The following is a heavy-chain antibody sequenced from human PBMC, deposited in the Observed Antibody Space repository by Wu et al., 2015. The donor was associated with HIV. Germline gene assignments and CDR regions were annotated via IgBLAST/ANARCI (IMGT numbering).Heavy chain of an antibody. CDR3: ARLNGGGTMVRGVIRYYFYGMDV. V-gene: IGHV1-18*01. Sequence: QVQLVQSGAEVKKPGASVKVSCKASGYTFTSYGISWVRQVPGQGLEWMGWISAYNGNTNYAQQLQGRVTMTTDTSTSTAYMELRGLRSDDTAVYYCARLNGGGTMVRGVIRYYFYGMDVWGQGTTVTVSS. J-gene: IGHJ6*02. CDR2: ISAYNGNT. CDR1: GYTFTSYG. D-gene: IGHD3-10*01.